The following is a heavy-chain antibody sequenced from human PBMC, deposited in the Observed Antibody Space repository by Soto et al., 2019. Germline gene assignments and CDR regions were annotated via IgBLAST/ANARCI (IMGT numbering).Heavy chain of an antibody. V-gene: IGHV3-23*01. D-gene: IGHD1-26*01. CDR2: IGDTGAST. CDR1: GFTFSNYG. J-gene: IGHJ4*02. CDR3: AKGYSGSNYALFDY. Sequence: LRLSCAVSGFTFSNYGMNWVRQAPGKGLEWVSTIGDTGASTYYADSVKGRFTISRDNSRNTLYLQMNSLRAEDTAVYYCAKGYSGSNYALFDYWGQGALVTVSS.